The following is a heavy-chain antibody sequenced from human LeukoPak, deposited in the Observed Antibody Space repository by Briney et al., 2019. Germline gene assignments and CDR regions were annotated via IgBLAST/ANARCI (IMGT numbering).Heavy chain of an antibody. Sequence: GGSLRLSCAASDFTLSSYSMKWVRLAPGKGLEWVSYISSSSNTKYYVDSVKGRFTISRDDAKNSLYLQMNSLTDDDTAVYYCARGGYNFYAMDVWGQGTTVTVSS. CDR3: ARGGYNFYAMDV. J-gene: IGHJ6*02. CDR1: DFTLSSYS. CDR2: ISSSSNTK. V-gene: IGHV3-48*02.